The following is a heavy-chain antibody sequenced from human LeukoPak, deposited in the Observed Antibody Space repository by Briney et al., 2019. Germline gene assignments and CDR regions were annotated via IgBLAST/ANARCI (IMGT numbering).Heavy chain of an antibody. CDR1: GGSFSGSY. D-gene: IGHD2-2*02. Sequence: SETLSLTCAVYGGSFSGSYWSWIRQPPGKGLEWIGGINDSENTNYNPSLKSRVAISIDTSKNQFSLTLTSVTAADTAVYYCAREEGLGYCSSTSCYTGFDYWGQGTLVTVSS. CDR2: INDSENT. J-gene: IGHJ4*02. CDR3: AREEGLGYCSSTSCYTGFDY. V-gene: IGHV4-34*01.